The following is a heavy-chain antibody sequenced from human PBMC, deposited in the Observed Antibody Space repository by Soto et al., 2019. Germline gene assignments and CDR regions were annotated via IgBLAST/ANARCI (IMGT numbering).Heavy chain of an antibody. V-gene: IGHV4-4*07. Sequence: QVQLQESGPGLVKPSETLSLTCTVSGGSISSYYWSWIRQPAGKGLEWIGRIYTSGSTNYNPSLKSRVTMSVDTSKNQFSLTLSSVTAADTAVYYCARGRITMVRGVRHYYGMDVWGQGTTVTVSS. CDR2: IYTSGST. CDR3: ARGRITMVRGVRHYYGMDV. D-gene: IGHD3-10*01. J-gene: IGHJ6*02. CDR1: GGSISSYY.